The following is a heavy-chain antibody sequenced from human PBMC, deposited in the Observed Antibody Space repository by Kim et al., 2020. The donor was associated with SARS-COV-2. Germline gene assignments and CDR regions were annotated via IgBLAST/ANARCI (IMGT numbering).Heavy chain of an antibody. Sequence: GGSLRLSCAASGFGFSTYAMNWVRQAPGKGLQWVSGMSGRGTSSYYTDSVKGRFTISRDNSNNTVYLQMNSLRADDTAIYYCAKGSAGNGYHYFDYWGQG. V-gene: IGHV3-23*01. CDR1: GFGFSTYA. CDR3: AKGSAGNGYHYFDY. D-gene: IGHD5-12*01. J-gene: IGHJ4*02. CDR2: MSGRGTSS.